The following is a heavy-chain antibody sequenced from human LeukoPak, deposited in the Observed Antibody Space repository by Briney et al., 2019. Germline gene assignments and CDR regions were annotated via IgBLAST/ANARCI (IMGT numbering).Heavy chain of an antibody. Sequence: GGSLRLSCAASGFTVSSNYMSWVRQAPGKGLEWVSVIYSGGSTYYADSVKGRFTIPRDNSKNTLYLQMNSLRAEDTAVYYCAREGGLGYCSTTSCAFGYWGQGTLVTVSS. CDR3: AREGGLGYCSTTSCAFGY. D-gene: IGHD2-2*01. CDR1: GFTVSSNY. J-gene: IGHJ4*02. V-gene: IGHV3-53*01. CDR2: IYSGGST.